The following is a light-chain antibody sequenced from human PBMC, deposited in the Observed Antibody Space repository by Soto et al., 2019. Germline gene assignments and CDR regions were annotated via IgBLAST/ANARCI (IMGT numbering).Light chain of an antibody. CDR1: SSNIGAGYD. Sequence: QSVLTQPPSVSGAPGQRVTISCTGSSSNIGAGYDVHWYQQLPGTAPKLLIYGNSNRPSGVPDRFSGSKSGTSASLAITGLHAEDDAADYCQSYDSSLSAYVFGTGTKLTVL. V-gene: IGLV1-40*01. J-gene: IGLJ1*01. CDR2: GNS. CDR3: QSYDSSLSAYV.